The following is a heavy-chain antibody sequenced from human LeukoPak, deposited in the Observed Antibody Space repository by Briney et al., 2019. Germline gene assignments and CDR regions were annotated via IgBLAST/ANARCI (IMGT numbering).Heavy chain of an antibody. CDR1: GFTFSRFS. CDR2: VSSSSGTI. V-gene: IGHV3-48*04. J-gene: IGHJ4*02. D-gene: IGHD4-17*01. Sequence: PGGSLRLSCAASGFTFSRFSMNWVRQAPGKGLEWVSYVSSSSGTIYYADSVKGRFTISRDNAKNSLYLQMNGLRAEDTAVYYWARVDYGDYAGEDYWGQGTLVTVSS. CDR3: ARVDYGDYAGEDY.